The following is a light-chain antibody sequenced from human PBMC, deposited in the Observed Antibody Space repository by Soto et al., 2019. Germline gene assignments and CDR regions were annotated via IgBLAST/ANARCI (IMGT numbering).Light chain of an antibody. Sequence: AIQMTQSPSSLSASVGDRVTITCRASQGIRNNLGWHQQKPGKAPKLLIYAASSLQSEIQSRFGGSGSGTDFTLTISSLQSEDFAVYYRQQYDDWPSFGQGTKVDIK. J-gene: IGKJ1*01. CDR2: AAS. CDR3: QQYDDWPS. CDR1: QGIRNN. V-gene: IGKV1-6*01.